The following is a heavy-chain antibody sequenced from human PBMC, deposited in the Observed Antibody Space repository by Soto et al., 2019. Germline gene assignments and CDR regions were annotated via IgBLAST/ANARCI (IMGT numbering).Heavy chain of an antibody. CDR3: ARDSGAMVTGFNY. D-gene: IGHD5-18*01. Sequence: QVQLVQSGAEVKKPGASVKVSCKASGYTFTSYNMHWVRQAPGQGLEWMGIINPSGGSTSYAQKFQGRVTMTRDTSTSTAYMELSSLRSEGTAVYYCARDSGAMVTGFNYWGQGTLVTVSS. J-gene: IGHJ4*02. CDR2: INPSGGST. CDR1: GYTFTSYN. V-gene: IGHV1-46*01.